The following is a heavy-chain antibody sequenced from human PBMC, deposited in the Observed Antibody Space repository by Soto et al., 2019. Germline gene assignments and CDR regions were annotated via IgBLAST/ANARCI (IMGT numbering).Heavy chain of an antibody. V-gene: IGHV4-39*01. D-gene: IGHD6-6*01. Sequence: SSETLSLTCTVSGGSISSSSYYWGWIRQPPGKGLEWIGSIYYSGSTYYNPSLKSRVTISVDTSQNQFSLNMRSVTPADTAVYYCAGEYSTSPPVWGQGTTVTVSS. J-gene: IGHJ6*02. CDR2: IYYSGST. CDR1: GGSISSSSYY. CDR3: AGEYSTSPPV.